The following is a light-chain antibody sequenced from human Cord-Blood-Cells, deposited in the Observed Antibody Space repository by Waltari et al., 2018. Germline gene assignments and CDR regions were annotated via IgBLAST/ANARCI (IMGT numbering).Light chain of an antibody. CDR1: SSDVGSYNL. CDR2: EGS. V-gene: IGLV2-23*01. CDR3: CSYAGSSTWV. J-gene: IGLJ3*02. Sequence: QSALTQPASVSGSPGQSITLSCTGTSSDVGSYNLVSWYHQHPGKAPKLMIYEGSTRPSGVSNRFSGSKSGNTASLTISGLQAEDEADYYCCSYAGSSTWVFGGGTKLTVL.